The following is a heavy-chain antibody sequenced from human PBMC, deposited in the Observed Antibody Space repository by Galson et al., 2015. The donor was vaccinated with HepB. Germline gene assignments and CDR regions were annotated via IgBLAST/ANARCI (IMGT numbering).Heavy chain of an antibody. Sequence: QSGAEVKKPGESLKISCKASGYTFASYAMNWVRQAPGQGLEWMGWINTNTGNPTYAQGFTGRFVFSLDTSVSTAYLQISSLKAEDTAVYYCARDRLRIAAAGTGNNWFDPWGQGTLVTVSS. V-gene: IGHV7-4-1*02. J-gene: IGHJ5*02. D-gene: IGHD6-13*01. CDR3: ARDRLRIAAAGTGNNWFDP. CDR2: INTNTGNP. CDR1: GYTFASYA.